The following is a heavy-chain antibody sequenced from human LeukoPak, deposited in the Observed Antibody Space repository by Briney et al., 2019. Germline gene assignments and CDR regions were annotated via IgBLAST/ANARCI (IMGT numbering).Heavy chain of an antibody. CDR1: GGSISSYY. J-gene: IGHJ4*02. Sequence: SETLSLTCTVSGGSISSYYWSWIRQPPGKGLEWIGSINYSGRTFYRSSLKSRATISVDTFRNQFSLKVTSVTAADTAVYSCARLSTSDTDGNYFDFWGQGTLVTVSS. CDR2: INYSGRT. CDR3: ARLSTSDTDGNYFDF. V-gene: IGHV4-59*05. D-gene: IGHD2/OR15-2a*01.